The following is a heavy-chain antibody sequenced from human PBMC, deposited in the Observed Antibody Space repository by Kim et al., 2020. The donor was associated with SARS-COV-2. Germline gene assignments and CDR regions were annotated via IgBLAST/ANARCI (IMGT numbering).Heavy chain of an antibody. J-gene: IGHJ4*02. CDR3: AHRSPAPGTFDY. Sequence: RSRPSLKSRLTITKDTSKNHVVLTMTNMDPVDTATYYCAHRSPAPGTFDYWGQGTLVTVSS. V-gene: IGHV2-5*01. D-gene: IGHD6-13*01.